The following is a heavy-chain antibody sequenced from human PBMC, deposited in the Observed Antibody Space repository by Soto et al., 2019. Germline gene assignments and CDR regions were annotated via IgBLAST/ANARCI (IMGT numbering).Heavy chain of an antibody. CDR2: ISAYNGNT. D-gene: IGHD5-18*01. V-gene: IGHV1-18*01. CDR3: ARTGYSYGYGYYYGMDV. Sequence: EASVKVSCKASGYTFTSYGISWVRQAPGQGLEWMGWISAYNGNTNYAQKLQGRVTMTTDTSTSTAYMELRSLRSDDTAVYYCARTGYSYGYGYYYGMDVWGQGTTVTVSS. J-gene: IGHJ6*02. CDR1: GYTFTSYG.